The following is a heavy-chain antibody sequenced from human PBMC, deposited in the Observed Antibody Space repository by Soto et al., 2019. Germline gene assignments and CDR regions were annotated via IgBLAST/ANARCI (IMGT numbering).Heavy chain of an antibody. CDR1: GGSISSGGYY. Sequence: PSETLSLTCTVSGGSISSGGYYWSWIRQHPGKGLEWIGYIYYSGSTYYNPSLKSRVTISVDTSKNQFSLKLSSVTAADTAVYYCARDSGSIAAPSGYYYYGMDVWGQGTTVTVS. CDR3: ARDSGSIAAPSGYYYYGMDV. J-gene: IGHJ6*02. D-gene: IGHD6-6*01. CDR2: IYYSGST. V-gene: IGHV4-31*03.